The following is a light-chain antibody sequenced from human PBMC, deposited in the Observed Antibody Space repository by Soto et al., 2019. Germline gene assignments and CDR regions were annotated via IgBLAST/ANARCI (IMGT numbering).Light chain of an antibody. Sequence: EIVLTQSPGTLSLSPGERATLSCRASQSVSSSYLAWYQQKPGQAPRLLIYGASSRATGIPDRFSGSGSGTDFTLTISRRKPEDFAVYYCQQYGSSPRTFGQGTKVEIK. CDR1: QSVSSSY. J-gene: IGKJ1*01. CDR3: QQYGSSPRT. CDR2: GAS. V-gene: IGKV3-20*01.